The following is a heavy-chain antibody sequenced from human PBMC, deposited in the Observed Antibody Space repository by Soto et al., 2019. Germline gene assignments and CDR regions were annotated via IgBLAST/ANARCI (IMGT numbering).Heavy chain of an antibody. D-gene: IGHD6-13*01. CDR2: IYHNGRT. Sequence: QVQLQESGPGLVKPSQTLSLTCTVSGASMNSGAYYWSWVRQPPGKGLEWIGYIYHNGRTYNNPSLMSRVTMSLDTSKNQFAMKLNSVSAGDTAVYYCARVSATGTRWFDPWGQGTLVTVSS. J-gene: IGHJ5*02. V-gene: IGHV4-31*03. CDR3: ARVSATGTRWFDP. CDR1: GASMNSGAYY.